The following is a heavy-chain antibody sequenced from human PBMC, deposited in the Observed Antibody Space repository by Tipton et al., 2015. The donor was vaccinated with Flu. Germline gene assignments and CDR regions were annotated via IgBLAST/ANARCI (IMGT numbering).Heavy chain of an antibody. Sequence: TLSLTCSVSGGSISSSSYYWSWIRQSPGKGLEWIGQVYYSGTTNYNPSLKSRVTISLDKSKNQFSLTLKSMTTADTAVFYCARGGWEPHGGWFDPWGQGILVTVSS. D-gene: IGHD1-26*01. V-gene: IGHV4-61*05. CDR3: ARGGWEPHGGWFDP. J-gene: IGHJ5*02. CDR2: VYYSGTT. CDR1: GGSISSSSYY.